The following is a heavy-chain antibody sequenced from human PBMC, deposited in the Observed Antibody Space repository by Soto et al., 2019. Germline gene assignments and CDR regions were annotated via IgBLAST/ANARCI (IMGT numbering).Heavy chain of an antibody. V-gene: IGHV4-39*01. Sequence: SETLSLTCTVSGDSMTSSSYYWGWIRQPPGKGLEWIGSIYYSERTSYNSGSTYYSPSLKSRVTISGDTSKSQFSLKLSSVTAADTAVYYCARHTRNQFDPWGQGTLGTVSS. CDR3: ARHTRNQFDP. CDR2: IYYSERTSYNSGST. J-gene: IGHJ5*02. CDR1: GDSMTSSSYY.